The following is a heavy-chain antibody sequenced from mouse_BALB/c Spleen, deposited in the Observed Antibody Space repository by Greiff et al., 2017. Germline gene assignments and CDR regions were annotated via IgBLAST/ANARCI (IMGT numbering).Heavy chain of an antibody. V-gene: IGHV6-6*02. CDR2: IRLKSNNYAT. D-gene: IGHD2-14*01. CDR1: GFTFSNYW. CDR3: TGYRYDLDY. J-gene: IGHJ2*01. Sequence: EVQLQESGGGLVQPGGSMKLSCVASGFTFSNYWMNWVRQSPEKGLEWVAEIRLKSNNYATHYAESVKGRFTISRDDSKSSVYLQMNNLRAEDTGIYYCTGYRYDLDYWGQGTTLTVSS.